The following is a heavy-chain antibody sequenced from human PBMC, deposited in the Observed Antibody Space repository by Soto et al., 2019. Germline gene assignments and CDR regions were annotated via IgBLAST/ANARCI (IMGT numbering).Heavy chain of an antibody. CDR3: ARGGGTILDPLP. CDR2: INPNSGAT. J-gene: IGHJ5*02. Sequence: ASVKVSCKASGYTFTGYFIHWVRQAPRQGLEWVGYINPNSGATKYAPRFQGRVTMTSDTSIRTAYMDLSNLRSDDTAVYYCARGGGTILDPLPWGPGTLVTVS. V-gene: IGHV1-2*02. D-gene: IGHD3-3*01. CDR1: GYTFTGYF.